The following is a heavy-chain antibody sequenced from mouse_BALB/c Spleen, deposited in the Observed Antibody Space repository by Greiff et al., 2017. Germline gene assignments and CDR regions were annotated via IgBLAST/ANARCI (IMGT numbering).Heavy chain of an antibody. V-gene: IGHV5-12-1*01. CDR1: GFAFSSYD. Sequence: EVQGVESGGGLVKPGGSLNLSCAASGFAFSSYDVSWLRQTPEKRLEWVAYFISGGGSTYYPATVKGRFTISRDNAKNPLYLQMSSLKSEDTAMYYCARPYYDYYAMDYWGQGTSVTVSS. D-gene: IGHD2-10*01. CDR2: FISGGGST. J-gene: IGHJ4*01. CDR3: ARPYYDYYAMDY.